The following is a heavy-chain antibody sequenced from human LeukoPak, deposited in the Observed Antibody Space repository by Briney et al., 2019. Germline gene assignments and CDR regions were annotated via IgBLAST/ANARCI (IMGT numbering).Heavy chain of an antibody. V-gene: IGHV4-39*01. Sequence: SETLSLTCTVSGGSISSSSYYWGWIRQPPGKGLEWIGSIYYSGSTYYNPSLKSRVTISVDTSKNQFSLKLSSVTAADTAVYYCARGRRSGYSCRFDYWGQGTLVTVSS. CDR3: ARGRRSGYSCRFDY. CDR1: GGSISSSSYY. CDR2: IYYSGST. D-gene: IGHD5-18*01. J-gene: IGHJ4*02.